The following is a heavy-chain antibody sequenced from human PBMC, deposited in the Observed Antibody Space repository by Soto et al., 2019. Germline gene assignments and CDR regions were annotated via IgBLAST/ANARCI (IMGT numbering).Heavy chain of an antibody. J-gene: IGHJ5*02. CDR2: IYYSGST. D-gene: IGHD3-10*01. Sequence: SETLSLTCTVSGGSISSGDYYWSWIRQPPGKGLEWIGYIYYSGSTYYNPSLKSRVTISVDTSKNQSSLKLSSVTAADTAVYYCARGRITMVRGVIINNWFDPWGQGTLVTVS. CDR1: GGSISSGDYY. CDR3: ARGRITMVRGVIINNWFDP. V-gene: IGHV4-30-4*01.